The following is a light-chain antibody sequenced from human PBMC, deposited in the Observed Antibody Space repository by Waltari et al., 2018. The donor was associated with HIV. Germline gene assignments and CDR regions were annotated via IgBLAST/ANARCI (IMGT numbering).Light chain of an antibody. Sequence: QSALTQPASVSGSPGQSLTISCIGSSRDVGAYDYVSWYQHHPGKAPKLLIYDVTHRPSGISARFSGSKSGNTASLTISGLQADDEADYYCGSYTTTSTLGVFGGGTKLTVL. V-gene: IGLV2-14*03. CDR3: GSYTTTSTLGV. CDR1: SRDVGAYDY. J-gene: IGLJ2*01. CDR2: DVT.